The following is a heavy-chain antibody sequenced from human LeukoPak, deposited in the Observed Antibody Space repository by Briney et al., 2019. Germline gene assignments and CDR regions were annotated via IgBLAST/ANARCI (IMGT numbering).Heavy chain of an antibody. CDR3: ARGIYCSSTSCYTHSYYYYGMDV. J-gene: IGHJ6*02. CDR2: ISAYNGNT. Sequence: ASVKVSCKASGYTFTSYGISWVRQVPGQGLEWMGWISAYNGNTNYAQKLQGRVTMTTDTSTSTAYMELRSLRSDDTAVYYCARGIYCSSTSCYTHSYYYYGMDVWGQGTTVTVSS. V-gene: IGHV1-18*01. CDR1: GYTFTSYG. D-gene: IGHD2-2*02.